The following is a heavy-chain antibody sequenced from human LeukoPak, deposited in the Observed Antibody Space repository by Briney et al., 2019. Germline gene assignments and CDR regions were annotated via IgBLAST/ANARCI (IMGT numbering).Heavy chain of an antibody. D-gene: IGHD2-8*01. V-gene: IGHV4-34*01. J-gene: IGHJ4*02. CDR3: ARGRNCTNGVRYLDY. Sequence: SETLSLTCAVYGGSFSGYYWGWIRQPPGKGLEWIGEINHSGSTNYNPSLKSRVTISVDTSKNQFSLKLSSVTAADTAVYYCARGRNCTNGVRYLDYWGQGTLVTVSS. CDR2: INHSGST. CDR1: GGSFSGYY.